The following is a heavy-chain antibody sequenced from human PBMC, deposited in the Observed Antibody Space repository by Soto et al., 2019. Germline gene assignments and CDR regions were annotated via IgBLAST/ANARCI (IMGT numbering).Heavy chain of an antibody. Sequence: HPGGSLRLSCAASGFTFSSYWMHWVRQAPGKGLVWVSRINSDGSSTSYADSVKGRFTISRDNAKNTLYLQMNSLRAEDTAVYYCARDGSPGYYYDSSGYSDYWGQGTLVTVSS. V-gene: IGHV3-74*01. J-gene: IGHJ4*02. CDR3: ARDGSPGYYYDSSGYSDY. CDR1: GFTFSSYW. CDR2: INSDGSST. D-gene: IGHD3-22*01.